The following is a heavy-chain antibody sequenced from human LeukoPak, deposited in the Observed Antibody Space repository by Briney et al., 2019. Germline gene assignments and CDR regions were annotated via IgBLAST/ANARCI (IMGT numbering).Heavy chain of an antibody. Sequence: GASVKVSCKASGGTFSSYAISWVRQAPGQGLEWMGRIIPILGIANYAQKFQGRVTITADKSTSTAYMELSSLRSEDTAVYYCARREAQHYYYGMDVWGQGTTVTVSS. J-gene: IGHJ6*02. CDR3: ARREAQHYYYGMDV. CDR2: IIPILGIA. V-gene: IGHV1-69*04. CDR1: GGTFSSYA. D-gene: IGHD6-6*01.